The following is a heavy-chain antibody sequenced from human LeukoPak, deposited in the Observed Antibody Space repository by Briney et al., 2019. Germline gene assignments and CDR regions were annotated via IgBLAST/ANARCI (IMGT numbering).Heavy chain of an antibody. CDR3: ARAWYCGGDRFTGSDY. D-gene: IGHD2-21*02. Sequence: ASVKVSCKASGYTFTSYDINWVRQATGQGLEWMGWMNPNSGNTGYAQKFQGRVTMTRNTSISTAYMELSSLRSEDTAVYYCARAWYCGGDRFTGSDYWGQGTLVTVSS. J-gene: IGHJ4*02. CDR2: MNPNSGNT. V-gene: IGHV1-8*01. CDR1: GYTFTSYD.